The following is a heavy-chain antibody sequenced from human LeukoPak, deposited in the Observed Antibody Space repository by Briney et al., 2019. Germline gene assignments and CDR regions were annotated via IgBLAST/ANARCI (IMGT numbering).Heavy chain of an antibody. J-gene: IGHJ1*01. CDR3: ARVERRYSSSWYSVSSEYFQH. D-gene: IGHD6-13*01. CDR1: GGSISSGDYY. V-gene: IGHV4-30-4*02. Sequence: PSETLSLTCTVSGGSISSGDYYWSWIRQPPGKGLEWIGYIYYSGSTYYNPSLKSRVTISVDTSKNQFSLKLSSVTAADTAVYYCARVERRYSSSWYSVSSEYFQHWGQGTLVTVPS. CDR2: IYYSGST.